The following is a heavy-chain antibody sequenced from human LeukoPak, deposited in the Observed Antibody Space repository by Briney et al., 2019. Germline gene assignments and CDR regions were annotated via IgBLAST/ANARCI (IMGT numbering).Heavy chain of an antibody. J-gene: IGHJ6*03. CDR1: GFTFDDYA. CDR3: EKAGDYYYYYMDV. CDR2: ISWNSGSI. V-gene: IGHV3-9*01. D-gene: IGHD3-10*01. Sequence: GGSLRLSCAASGFTFDDYAMHWVRQAPGKGLEWVSGISWNSGSIGYADSVKGRFTISRDNAKNSLYLQMNSLRAEDTALYYCEKAGDYYYYYMDVWGKGTTVTISS.